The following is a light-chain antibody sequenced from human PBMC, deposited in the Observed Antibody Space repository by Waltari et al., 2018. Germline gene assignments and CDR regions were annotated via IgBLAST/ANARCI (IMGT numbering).Light chain of an antibody. J-gene: IGKJ1*01. V-gene: IGKV1-17*03. Sequence: DIQVTQSPSAMSAFVGDRITITCLASQDIDNLLAWFQQKPGQAPKRLIYAASNLQSGCPSRFSCSGSGRDFTLTISSLQPEDFATYYCLQHGAYPWAFGQGTKVE. CDR2: AAS. CDR1: QDIDNL. CDR3: LQHGAYPWA.